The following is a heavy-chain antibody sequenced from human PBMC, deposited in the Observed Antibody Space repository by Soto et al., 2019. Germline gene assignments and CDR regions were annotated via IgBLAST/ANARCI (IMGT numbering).Heavy chain of an antibody. Sequence: GGSLRLSCAASGFTFSSYGMHWVRQAPGKGLEWVAVIWYDGSNKYYADSVKGRFTISRDNSKNTLYLQMNSLRAEDTAVYYCARDRKASLTGTNAPKPIDPWGQGTLVTVSS. J-gene: IGHJ5*02. CDR2: IWYDGSNK. D-gene: IGHD1-7*01. V-gene: IGHV3-33*01. CDR3: ARDRKASLTGTNAPKPIDP. CDR1: GFTFSSYG.